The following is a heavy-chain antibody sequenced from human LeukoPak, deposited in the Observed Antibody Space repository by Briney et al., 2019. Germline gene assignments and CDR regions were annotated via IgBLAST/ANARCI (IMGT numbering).Heavy chain of an antibody. CDR1: GGSFSGYY. D-gene: IGHD6-19*01. CDR3: ARGSAWGWFDP. CDR2: INHSGST. Sequence: PSETLSLTCAVYGGSFSGYYWSWIRQPPGKGLEWIGEINHSGSTNYNPSLKSRVTISVDTSKNQFSLKLSSVTAADTAVYYCARGSAWGWFDPWGQGTLATVSS. J-gene: IGHJ5*02. V-gene: IGHV4-34*01.